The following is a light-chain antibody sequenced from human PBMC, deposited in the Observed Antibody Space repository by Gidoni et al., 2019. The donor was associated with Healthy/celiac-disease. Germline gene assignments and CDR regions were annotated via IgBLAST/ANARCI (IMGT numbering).Light chain of an antibody. CDR3: QQYYSTPYT. CDR1: QSVLYSSNNKNY. J-gene: IGKJ2*01. Sequence: DIVMTQSPDSLAVSLGERATINCKSSQSVLYSSNNKNYLAWYQQKPGQPPKLLIYWASPRESGGPDRCSGSGSGTDFTLTISSLQAEDVAVYYCQQYYSTPYTFGQXTKLEIK. CDR2: WAS. V-gene: IGKV4-1*01.